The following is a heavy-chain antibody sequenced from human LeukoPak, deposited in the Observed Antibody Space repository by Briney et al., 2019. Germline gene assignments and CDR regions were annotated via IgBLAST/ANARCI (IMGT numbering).Heavy chain of an antibody. J-gene: IGHJ4*02. Sequence: GASVKVSCKASGYTFTSYGISWVRQAPGQGLEWMGWISAYNGNTNYAQKLQGRVTMTTDTSTSTAYMELRSLRSDDTAVYYCARDLAQKLRYFDWPTGDYWGQGTLVTVSS. D-gene: IGHD3-9*01. CDR1: GYTFTSYG. V-gene: IGHV1-18*01. CDR2: ISAYNGNT. CDR3: ARDLAQKLRYFDWPTGDY.